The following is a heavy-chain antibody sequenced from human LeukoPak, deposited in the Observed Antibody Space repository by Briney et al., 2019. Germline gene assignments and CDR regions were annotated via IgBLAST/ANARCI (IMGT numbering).Heavy chain of an antibody. V-gene: IGHV3-23*01. Sequence: GGSLRLSCVTSGSTFSSYGMSWVRQAPGKGLEWVSAISGSGDSTYYADSVKGRFTISRDNSKNTLYLQMNSLRAEDTAVYYCARSRMVWFGELNPFDYWGQGTLVTVSS. D-gene: IGHD3-10*01. CDR3: ARSRMVWFGELNPFDY. CDR2: ISGSGDST. CDR1: GSTFSSYG. J-gene: IGHJ4*02.